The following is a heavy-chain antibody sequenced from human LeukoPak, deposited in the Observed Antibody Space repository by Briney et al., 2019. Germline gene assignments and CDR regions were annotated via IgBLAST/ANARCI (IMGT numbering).Heavy chain of an antibody. V-gene: IGHV3-30*02. CDR3: AKENTAMPTGWFGP. D-gene: IGHD5-18*01. CDR2: IRYDGSDK. CDR1: GFTFSSYS. J-gene: IGHJ5*02. Sequence: GGSLRLSCAASGFTFSSYSMNWVRQAPGKGLEWVAFIRYDGSDKYYAASVKGRFTISRDNAKNSLYLQMNSLRADDTAVYYCAKENTAMPTGWFGPWGQGTLVTVSS.